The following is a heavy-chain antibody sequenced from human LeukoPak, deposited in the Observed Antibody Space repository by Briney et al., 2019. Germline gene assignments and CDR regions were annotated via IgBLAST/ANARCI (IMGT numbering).Heavy chain of an antibody. CDR3: AGDKTGVCKGGRSSSGGGGINWFDA. CDR2: IYYSGST. V-gene: IGHV4-61*01. Sequence: PSETLSLTCTVSGDSVNSGTYYWSWIRQPPGKGLEWIGYIYYSGSTDYNPSLKSRATISLDASKNQFSLKLTSVTAADTAVYYLAGDKTGVCKGGRSSSGGGGINWFDAWGRGTLVIVSS. J-gene: IGHJ5*02. D-gene: IGHD2-15*01. CDR1: GDSVNSGTYY.